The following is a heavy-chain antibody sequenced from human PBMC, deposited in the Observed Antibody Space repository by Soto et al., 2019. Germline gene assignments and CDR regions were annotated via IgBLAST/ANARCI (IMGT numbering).Heavy chain of an antibody. J-gene: IGHJ2*01. CDR1: GFTFNTYD. V-gene: IGHV3-23*01. CDR3: AKDPTGTTFGWYFDL. Sequence: EVQLLQSGGGVVQPEGSLRLSCAASGFTFNTYDMTWVRQAPGKGLEWVSSISDTADTTYYANSVKGRFTISRDHYKKTLYLKMNSLSAEDTAEDYCAKDPTGTTFGWYFDLWGRGTLVTVSS. CDR2: ISDTADTT. D-gene: IGHD4-17*01.